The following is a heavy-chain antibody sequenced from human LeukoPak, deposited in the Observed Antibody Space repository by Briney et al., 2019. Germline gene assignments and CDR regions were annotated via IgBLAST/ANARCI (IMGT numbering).Heavy chain of an antibody. CDR2: IIPIFGTA. CDR1: GGTFSSYA. Sequence: SVKVSCKASGGTFSSYAISWVRQAPGQGLEWMGGIIPIFGTANYAQKFQGRVTITADESTSIAYMELSSLRSEDTAVYYCARVRITMVRGVLYYYYGMDVWGQGTTVTVSS. V-gene: IGHV1-69*13. J-gene: IGHJ6*02. D-gene: IGHD3-10*01. CDR3: ARVRITMVRGVLYYYYGMDV.